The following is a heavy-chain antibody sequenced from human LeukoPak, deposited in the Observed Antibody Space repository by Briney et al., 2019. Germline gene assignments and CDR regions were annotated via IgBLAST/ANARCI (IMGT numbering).Heavy chain of an antibody. J-gene: IGHJ3*01. CDR1: GFTFSNYI. D-gene: IGHD3-10*01. Sequence: GGSLRLSCAASGFTFSNYIMNWVRQAPGKGLEWVSSISSGSSYIYYAYSVKGRFTISRDNAKNSLYLQMNSLRAEDTAVYYCARAFSGAFDLWGQGTTVTVSS. CDR3: ARAFSGAFDL. V-gene: IGHV3-21*01. CDR2: ISSGSSYI.